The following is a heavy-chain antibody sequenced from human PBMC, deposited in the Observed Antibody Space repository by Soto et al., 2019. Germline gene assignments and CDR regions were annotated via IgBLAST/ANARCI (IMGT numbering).Heavy chain of an antibody. CDR1: GYTFTGYY. CDR3: ARDLSSSALYYFDY. CDR2: INPNSGGT. Sequence: GASVKVSFKASGYTFTGYYMHWVRQAPGQGLEWMGWINPNSGGTNYAQKFQGWVTMTRDTSISTAYMELSRLRSDDTAVYYCARDLSSSALYYFDYWGQGTLVTVSS. V-gene: IGHV1-2*04. D-gene: IGHD6-6*01. J-gene: IGHJ4*02.